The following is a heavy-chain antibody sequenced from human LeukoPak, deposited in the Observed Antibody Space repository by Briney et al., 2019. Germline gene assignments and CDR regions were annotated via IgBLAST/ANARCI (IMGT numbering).Heavy chain of an antibody. CDR1: GFTFSSYG. D-gene: IGHD3-3*01. J-gene: IGHJ6*02. CDR3: AKSYYDFWSGWDYYYGMDV. CDR2: ISHDGSNK. V-gene: IGHV3-30*18. Sequence: GGSLRLSCAASGFTFSSYGMHWVRQAPGKGLEWVAVISHDGSNKYYADSVKGRLTISRDNSKNTLYLQMNSLRAEDTAVYYCAKSYYDFWSGWDYYYGMDVWGQGTTVTVSS.